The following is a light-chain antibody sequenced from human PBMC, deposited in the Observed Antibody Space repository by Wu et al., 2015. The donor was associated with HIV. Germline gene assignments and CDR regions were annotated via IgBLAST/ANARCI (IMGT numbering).Light chain of an antibody. J-gene: IGKJ2*01. V-gene: IGKV3-15*01. CDR1: QSISAD. Sequence: EILMTQSPATLSVSPGERATLSCRASQSISADLAWYQQKPGQAPRLLIYGASTRATGIPARFSGSGSGTEFTLSISSMQSEDFAVYFCQQYHNWPPKTFGQGTKVEDQT. CDR2: GAS. CDR3: QQYHNWPPKT.